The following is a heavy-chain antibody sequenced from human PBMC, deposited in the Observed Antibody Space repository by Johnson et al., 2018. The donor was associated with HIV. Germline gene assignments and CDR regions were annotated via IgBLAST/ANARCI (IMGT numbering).Heavy chain of an antibody. D-gene: IGHD1-14*01. Sequence: QVQLVESGGGLVKPGGSLRLSCAASGFTFSDYYMSWIRQAPGKGLEWVSYISGSGSTIYYADSVKGRFTSSRDNAKHSLFLQMNSLRAEDTARYYCAKDAWPLNRGDAFDIWGQGTMVTVSS. CDR1: GFTFSDYY. CDR2: ISGSGSTI. CDR3: AKDAWPLNRGDAFDI. V-gene: IGHV3-11*04. J-gene: IGHJ3*02.